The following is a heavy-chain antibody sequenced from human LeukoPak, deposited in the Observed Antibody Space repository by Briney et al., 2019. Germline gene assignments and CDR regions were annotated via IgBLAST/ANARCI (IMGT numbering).Heavy chain of an antibody. Sequence: SQTLSLTCTVSGGSISSGGYYWSWIRQHPGRGLEWIGYVYYTGSTYYTPSLRSRITISVDTSKNQFSLKLSSVTAADRAVYYCARDTRHDSPKGCDPWGQGTLVSVSS. CDR2: VYYTGST. V-gene: IGHV4-31*03. CDR1: GGSISSGGYY. J-gene: IGHJ5*02. D-gene: IGHD1-1*01. CDR3: ARDTRHDSPKGCDP.